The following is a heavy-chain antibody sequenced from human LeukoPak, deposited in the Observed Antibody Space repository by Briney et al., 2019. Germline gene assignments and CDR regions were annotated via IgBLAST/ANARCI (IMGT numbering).Heavy chain of an antibody. CDR2: FDPEDGET. CDR1: GYTLTELS. J-gene: IGHJ6*03. D-gene: IGHD3-10*01. V-gene: IGHV1-24*01. CDR3: ARGIYGSDPSYYYYYYMDV. Sequence: ASVKVSCKVSGYTLTELSMHWVRQAPGKGLEWMGGFDPEDGETIYAQKFQGRVTMTEDTSTDTAYMELSSLRSEDTAVYYCARGIYGSDPSYYYYYYMDVWGKGTTVTISS.